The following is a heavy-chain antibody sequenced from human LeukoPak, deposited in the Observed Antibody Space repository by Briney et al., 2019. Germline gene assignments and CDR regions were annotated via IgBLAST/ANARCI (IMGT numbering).Heavy chain of an antibody. J-gene: IGHJ3*01. CDR3: ARDRGRVRYGDAFEF. CDR2: INHSGST. Sequence: SETLSLTCAVYGGSFSGYYWSWIRQPPGKGLEWIGEINHSGSTNYNPSLKSRVTLSLATSNNQFSLNLRSVTAGDTAVYFCARDRGRVRYGDAFEFWGQGKMVTVSS. V-gene: IGHV4-34*01. CDR1: GGSFSGYY. D-gene: IGHD4-17*01.